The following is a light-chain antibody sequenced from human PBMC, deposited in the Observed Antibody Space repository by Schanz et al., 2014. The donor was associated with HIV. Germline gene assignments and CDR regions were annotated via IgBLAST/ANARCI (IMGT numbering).Light chain of an antibody. CDR2: KND. CDR1: RSTLERAP. J-gene: IGLJ2*01. V-gene: IGLV1-44*01. Sequence: QSVLTQPPSVSGTPGRRVTTSCSGSRSTLERAPGDWSPPPPGTAPSLLIRKNDVRPSGVPDRFSGSKSGTSASLVISGLQSEDEADYFCATWDISLNGPVFGGGTKVTVL. CDR3: ATWDISLNGPV.